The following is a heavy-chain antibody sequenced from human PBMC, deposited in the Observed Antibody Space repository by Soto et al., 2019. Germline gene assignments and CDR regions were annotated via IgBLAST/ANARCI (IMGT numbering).Heavy chain of an antibody. Sequence: LRLSYASSGFTFSSYGMHWVRQPRGKGLEWVAVISYDGSNKYYADSVKGRFTISRDNSKNTLYLQMNSLRAEDTAVYYCAKEGPHCSGGSCLFDYWGQGTLVTVSS. D-gene: IGHD2-15*01. J-gene: IGHJ4*02. V-gene: IGHV3-30*18. CDR1: GFTFSSYG. CDR3: AKEGPHCSGGSCLFDY. CDR2: ISYDGSNK.